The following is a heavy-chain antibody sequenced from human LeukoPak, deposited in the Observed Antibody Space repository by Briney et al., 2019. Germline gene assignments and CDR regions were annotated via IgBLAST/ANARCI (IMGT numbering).Heavy chain of an antibody. CDR1: GFTFSSYT. V-gene: IGHV3-21*01. Sequence: GGSLRLPCAASGFTFSSYTMNWVRQAPGKGLEWVSSISSSSTYINYADSVKGRFTISRDNAKNSLYLQMNSLRAEDTAVYYCARDRSPGNFDYWGQGTLVTVSS. J-gene: IGHJ4*02. CDR2: ISSSSTYI. CDR3: ARDRSPGNFDY. D-gene: IGHD3-10*01.